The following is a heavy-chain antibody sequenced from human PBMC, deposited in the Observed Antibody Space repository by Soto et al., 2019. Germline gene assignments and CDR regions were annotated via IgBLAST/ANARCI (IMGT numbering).Heavy chain of an antibody. CDR3: ASSVCSGGSCYSP. CDR1: GGTFSSYT. V-gene: IGHV1-69*02. D-gene: IGHD2-15*01. CDR2: IIPILGIA. Sequence: QVQLVQSGAEVKKPGSSVKVSCKASGGTFSSYTISWVRQAPGQGLEWMGRIIPILGIANYAQKFQGRVTVTADKSTSTAYMELSSLRSEDTAVNYCASSVCSGGSCYSPWGQGTLVTVSS. J-gene: IGHJ5*02.